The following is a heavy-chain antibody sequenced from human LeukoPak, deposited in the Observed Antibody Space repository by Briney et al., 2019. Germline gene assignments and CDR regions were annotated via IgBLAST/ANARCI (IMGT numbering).Heavy chain of an antibody. CDR2: ISSSSSYI. Sequence: SGGSLRLSCAASGFTFSSYNMNWVRQAPGKGLEWVSSISSSSSYIYYADSVKGRFTISRDNAKKSLYLQMNSLRVEDTAVYYCARSELGYNYYYMDVWGKGTTVTISS. J-gene: IGHJ6*03. CDR1: GFTFSSYN. D-gene: IGHD3-10*01. CDR3: ARSELGYNYYYMDV. V-gene: IGHV3-21*01.